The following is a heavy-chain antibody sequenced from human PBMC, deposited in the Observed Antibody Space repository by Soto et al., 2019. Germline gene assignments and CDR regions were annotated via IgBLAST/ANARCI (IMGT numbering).Heavy chain of an antibody. CDR1: GGTFSSYA. Sequence: QVQLVQSGAEVKKPGSSLKGSCKASGGTFSSYAISWVRQAPGHGLEWMGGIIPIFGTANYAQKFQGRVTITADEYTSTAYMELSSLRSEDPAVYYWAREAKKRRDLDYGGQGTLVTVSS. J-gene: IGHJ4*02. V-gene: IGHV1-69*12. CDR2: IIPIFGTA. CDR3: AREAKKRRDLDY.